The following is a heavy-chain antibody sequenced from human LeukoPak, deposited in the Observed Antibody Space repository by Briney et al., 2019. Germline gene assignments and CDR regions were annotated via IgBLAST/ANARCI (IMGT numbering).Heavy chain of an antibody. CDR3: ARTDYYDRRIDY. V-gene: IGHV4-59*01. Sequence: SETLSLTCTVSGGSISSYYWSWIRQPPGKGLGWIGYIYYSGSTNYNPSLKSRVTISVDTSKNQFSLKLSSVTAADTAVYYCARTDYYDRRIDYWGQGTLVTVSS. CDR2: IYYSGST. CDR1: GGSISSYY. J-gene: IGHJ4*02. D-gene: IGHD3-22*01.